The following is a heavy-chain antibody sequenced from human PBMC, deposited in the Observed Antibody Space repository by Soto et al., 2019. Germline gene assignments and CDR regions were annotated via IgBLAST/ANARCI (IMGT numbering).Heavy chain of an antibody. CDR1: GGSISSSTYY. D-gene: IGHD2-2*01. CDR2: IYYSGST. Sequence: PSETLSLTCTVSGGSISSSTYYWGWIRQPPGKGLERIGSIYYSGSTYYSPSLKSRVTISVDTSKNQFSLNLSSVTAADTAVYYCARSSTIRPNFDYWGQGTLVTVSS. CDR3: ARSSTIRPNFDY. V-gene: IGHV4-39*01. J-gene: IGHJ4*02.